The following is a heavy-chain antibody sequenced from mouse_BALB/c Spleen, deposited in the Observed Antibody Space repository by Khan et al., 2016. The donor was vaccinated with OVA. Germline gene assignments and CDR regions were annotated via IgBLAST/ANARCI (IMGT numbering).Heavy chain of an antibody. Sequence: QIQLQQSGAELARPGASVKMSCIASGYTFTSYSMHWVQQSPGQGLEWIGYINPSSGYTNYNQNFKDKATFTADKSSSTAYMQLSSLTSEDSGIYYCTRRTTEYTMDYWGEGTSVTVSS. CDR2: INPSSGYT. V-gene: IGHV1-4*01. CDR3: TRRTTEYTMDY. J-gene: IGHJ4*01. CDR1: GYTFTSYS. D-gene: IGHD3-3*01.